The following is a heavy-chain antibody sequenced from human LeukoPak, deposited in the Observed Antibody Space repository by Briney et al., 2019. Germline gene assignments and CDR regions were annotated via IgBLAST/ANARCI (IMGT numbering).Heavy chain of an antibody. D-gene: IGHD3-16*01. CDR2: ISSSGSTI. CDR3: ARGPSYYDYVWGTTRFDP. CDR1: GFTFSSYD. V-gene: IGHV3-11*01. Sequence: PGGSLRLSCAASGFTFSSYDMSWIRQAPGKGLEWVSYISSSGSTIYYADSVKGRFTISRDNAKNSLYLQMNSLRAEDTAVYYCARGPSYYDYVWGTTRFDPWGQGTLVTVSS. J-gene: IGHJ5*02.